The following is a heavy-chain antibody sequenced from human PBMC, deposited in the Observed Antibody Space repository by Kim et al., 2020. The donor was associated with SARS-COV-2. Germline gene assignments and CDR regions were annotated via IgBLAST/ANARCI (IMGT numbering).Heavy chain of an antibody. D-gene: IGHD6-6*01. CDR2: IKSKTDGGTT. Sequence: GGSLRLSCAASGFTFSNAWMSWVRQAPGKGLEWVGRIKSKTDGGTTDYAAPVKGRFTISRDDSKNTLYLQMNSLKTEDTAVYYCTAARPLEGGYFDYWGQGTLVTVSS. V-gene: IGHV3-15*01. J-gene: IGHJ4*02. CDR3: TAARPLEGGYFDY. CDR1: GFTFSNAW.